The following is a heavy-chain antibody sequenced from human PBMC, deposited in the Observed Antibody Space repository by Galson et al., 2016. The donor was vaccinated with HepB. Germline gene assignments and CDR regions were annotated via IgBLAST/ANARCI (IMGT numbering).Heavy chain of an antibody. CDR3: AKDHDRGWSYDY. Sequence: SLRLSCAASGFTFSRYWMAWVRQAPGKGLEWVANIKLDGSEKYYVDSVRGRFTISRDNAKNSLYLEMNSLRVEDTAVYYCAKDHDRGWSYDYWGQGIRVTVSS. CDR2: IKLDGSEK. J-gene: IGHJ4*02. CDR1: GFTFSRYW. D-gene: IGHD2-15*01. V-gene: IGHV3-7*03.